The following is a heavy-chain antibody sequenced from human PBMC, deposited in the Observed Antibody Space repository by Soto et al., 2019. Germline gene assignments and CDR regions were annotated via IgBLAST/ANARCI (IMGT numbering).Heavy chain of an antibody. V-gene: IGHV1-3*01. D-gene: IGHD6-13*01. Sequence: ASVKVSCKASGYTFTGYYMDWVRPAPGQGLEWMAWINAGNGNTKYSQKFQGRVTITRDTSASTAYMELSRLTFDDTAVYYCAREYISSWFDYWGQGTLVTVSS. CDR3: AREYISSWFDY. CDR2: INAGNGNT. J-gene: IGHJ4*02. CDR1: GYTFTGYY.